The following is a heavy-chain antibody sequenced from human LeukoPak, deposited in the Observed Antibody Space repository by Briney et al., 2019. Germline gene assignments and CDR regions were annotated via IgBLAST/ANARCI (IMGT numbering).Heavy chain of an antibody. Sequence: SVKVSCKASGGTFSSYAISWVRQAPGQGLEWMGGIIPIFGTANYAQKFQGRVTITTDEPTSTAYMELSSLRSEDTAVYYCASGYYDYVRGSYRSWWDWGQGTLVTVSS. CDR3: ASGYYDYVRGSYRSWWD. J-gene: IGHJ4*02. CDR1: GGTFSSYA. CDR2: IIPIFGTA. D-gene: IGHD3-16*02. V-gene: IGHV1-69*05.